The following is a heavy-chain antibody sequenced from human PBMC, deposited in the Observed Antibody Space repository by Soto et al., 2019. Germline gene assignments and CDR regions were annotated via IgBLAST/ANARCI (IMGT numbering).Heavy chain of an antibody. Sequence: GGSLRLSCAASGFTFSSYGMHWVRQAPGKGLEWVAVISYDGSNKYYADSVKGRFTISRDNSKNTLYLQMNSLRAEDTAVCYCAKADTAAATFYYFDYWGQGTLVTVSS. CDR1: GFTFSSYG. CDR2: ISYDGSNK. CDR3: AKADTAAATFYYFDY. D-gene: IGHD5-18*01. V-gene: IGHV3-30*18. J-gene: IGHJ4*02.